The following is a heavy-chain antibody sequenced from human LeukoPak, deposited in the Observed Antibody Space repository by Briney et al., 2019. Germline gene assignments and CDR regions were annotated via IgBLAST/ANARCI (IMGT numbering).Heavy chain of an antibody. CDR2: ISYDGSNK. Sequence: GGSLRLSCAASGFTFSSYAMHWVRQAPGKGLEWVAVISYDGSNKYYADSVKDRFTISRDNSKNTLYLQMNSLRAEDTAVYYCARDSYSSSWYSFDYWGQGTLVTVSS. CDR1: GFTFSSYA. D-gene: IGHD6-13*01. CDR3: ARDSYSSSWYSFDY. J-gene: IGHJ4*02. V-gene: IGHV3-30-3*01.